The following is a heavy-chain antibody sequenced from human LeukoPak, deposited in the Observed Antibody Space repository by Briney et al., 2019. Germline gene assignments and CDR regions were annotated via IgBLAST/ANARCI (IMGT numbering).Heavy chain of an antibody. V-gene: IGHV3-53*01. Sequence: GGSLRLSCAASGFTVSSNYMSWVRQAPGKGLEWVSVIYSGGSTYYADSVKGRFTISRDNSKNTLYLQMNSLRAEDTAVYYCAREDPRDAFDIWGQGTMVTVSS. CDR2: IYSGGST. CDR1: GFTVSSNY. CDR3: AREDPRDAFDI. J-gene: IGHJ3*02.